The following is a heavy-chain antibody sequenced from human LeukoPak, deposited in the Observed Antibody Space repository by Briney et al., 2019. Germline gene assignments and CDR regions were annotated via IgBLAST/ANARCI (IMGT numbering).Heavy chain of an antibody. V-gene: IGHV3-7*01. CDR2: INQDGSEK. Sequence: PGGSLRLSCVASGFTFSNYWMTWFRQTPGKGLEWVGNINQDGSEKYYLDSVRGRFTISRDNAKNSLYLQMDSLTADDTAVYFCACLRGPSDYWGQGTLVTVSS. D-gene: IGHD4-17*01. CDR1: GFTFSNYW. CDR3: ACLRGPSDY. J-gene: IGHJ4*02.